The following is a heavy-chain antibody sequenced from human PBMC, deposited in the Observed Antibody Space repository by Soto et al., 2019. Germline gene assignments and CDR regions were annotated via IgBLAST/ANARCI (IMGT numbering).Heavy chain of an antibody. J-gene: IGHJ6*03. CDR1: GDSVSSNSAA. D-gene: IGHD6-13*01. Sequence: SQTLSLTCALSGDSVSSNSAAWNWIRQSPSRGLEWLGRTYYRSKWYNDYAVSVKSRITINPDTSKNQFSLQLNSVTPEDTAVYYCARGRDSSSPYYYYDMDVWGKGTTVTVSS. CDR3: ARGRDSSSPYYYYDMDV. V-gene: IGHV6-1*01. CDR2: TYYRSKWYN.